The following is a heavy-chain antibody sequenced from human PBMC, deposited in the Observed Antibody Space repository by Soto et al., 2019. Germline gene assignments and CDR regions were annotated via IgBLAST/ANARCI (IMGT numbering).Heavy chain of an antibody. V-gene: IGHV4-39*01. Sequence: SETLSLTCTVSGGSISSSSYYWGWIRQPPGKGLEWIGSIYYSGSTYYNPSLKSRVTISVDTSKNQSSLKLSSVTAADTAVYYCARRPGTTVTDFDYWGQGTLVTVSS. D-gene: IGHD4-4*01. CDR1: GGSISSSSYY. J-gene: IGHJ4*02. CDR2: IYYSGST. CDR3: ARRPGTTVTDFDY.